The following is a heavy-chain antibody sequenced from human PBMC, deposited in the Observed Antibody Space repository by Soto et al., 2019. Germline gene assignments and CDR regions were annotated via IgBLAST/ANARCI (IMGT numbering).Heavy chain of an antibody. V-gene: IGHV1-2*02. CDR2: INPATGAA. D-gene: IGHD3-3*01. CDR3: ARGGGVGVAGSAAFDM. Sequence: QLHLVQSGAVVKKPGASVTVSCSASGYPVTAYYMHWVRQAPGRGLEWMGGINPATGAAKYTQTLQGRDTMTRDTSTSTVFMELSGLTSEDTAVFYCARGGGVGVAGSAAFDMWGQGTLVTVSS. J-gene: IGHJ3*02. CDR1: GYPVTAYY.